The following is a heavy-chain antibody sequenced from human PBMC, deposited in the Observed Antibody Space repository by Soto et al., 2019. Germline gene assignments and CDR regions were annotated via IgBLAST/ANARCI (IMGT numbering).Heavy chain of an antibody. CDR2: ITSDGSGT. CDR3: GRNAIFVRGVPAEY. CDR1: GLTFSGYW. D-gene: IGHD3-10*02. Sequence: PGGSLRLSCAASGLTFSGYWMHWVRQAPGKGLEWVSRITSDGSGTAYADSVKGRFSISRDNAKNTVYLQMDSLRVEDTAVYYCGRNAIFVRGVPAEYWGKGTPVTVSS. J-gene: IGHJ4*02. V-gene: IGHV3-74*03.